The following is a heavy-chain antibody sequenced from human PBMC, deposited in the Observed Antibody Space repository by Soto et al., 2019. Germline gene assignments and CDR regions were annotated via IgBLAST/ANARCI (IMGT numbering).Heavy chain of an antibody. CDR1: GDSVSSNRAA. J-gene: IGHJ5*02. D-gene: IGHD1-7*01. Sequence: QTLSLTCVISGDSVSSNRAAWNWIRQSPSRVLEGLGRTYHRSKWYNDYAVSVKSRITINPDTAKNQFSLQLNSVTPEDTAVYYCARDRAKWNYGLWFDPWGQGTMVTISS. V-gene: IGHV6-1*01. CDR3: ARDRAKWNYGLWFDP. CDR2: TYHRSKWYN.